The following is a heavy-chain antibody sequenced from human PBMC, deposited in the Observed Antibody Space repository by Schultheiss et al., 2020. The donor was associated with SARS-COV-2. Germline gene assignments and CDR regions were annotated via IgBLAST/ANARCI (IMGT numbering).Heavy chain of an antibody. J-gene: IGHJ4*02. CDR1: GGSFSGYY. CDR2: INHSGST. V-gene: IGHV4-34*01. Sequence: SQTLSLTCAVYGGSFSGYYWSWIRQPPGKGLEWIGEINHSGSTNYNPSLKSRVTMSVDTSKNQFSLKLSSVTAADTAVYYCARSIVGATLDYWGQGTLVTVSS. CDR3: ARSIVGATLDY. D-gene: IGHD1-26*01.